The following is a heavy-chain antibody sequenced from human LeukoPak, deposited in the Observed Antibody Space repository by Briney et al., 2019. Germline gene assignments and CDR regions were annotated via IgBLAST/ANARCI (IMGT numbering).Heavy chain of an antibody. D-gene: IGHD1-26*01. V-gene: IGHV3-7*01. CDR1: GFTFSNYL. J-gene: IGHJ4*02. Sequence: GGSLSLSCGASGFTFSNYLMSWVRQAPGKGLEWVASIKLDGSEKTYVDSAKGRFTISRDNAKSSLYLQMSSLRAEDTAVYFCARGRATWDYWGQGSLVTVSS. CDR3: ARGRATWDY. CDR2: IKLDGSEK.